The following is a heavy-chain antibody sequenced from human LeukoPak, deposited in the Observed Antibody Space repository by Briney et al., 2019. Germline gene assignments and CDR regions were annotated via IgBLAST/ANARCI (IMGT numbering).Heavy chain of an antibody. CDR2: VFASGTI. D-gene: IGHD5-24*01. Sequence: SETLSLTCTVSGGSISTYSWSWIRQPAGKGLEWIGRVFASGTINYNPSLKSRVTMSVDTSKNQFSLRVSSVTAADTAVYYCARLVEMATIRPLYYFDYWGQGTLVTVSS. V-gene: IGHV4-4*07. CDR1: GGSISTYS. CDR3: ARLVEMATIRPLYYFDY. J-gene: IGHJ4*02.